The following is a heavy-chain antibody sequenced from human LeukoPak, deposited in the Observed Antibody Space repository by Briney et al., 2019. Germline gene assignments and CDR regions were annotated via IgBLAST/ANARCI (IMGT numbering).Heavy chain of an antibody. CDR1: GYSLTLLS. CDR3: AILLEDYAFSTGSAKDY. J-gene: IGHJ4*02. CDR2: FDRVDGET. V-gene: IGHV1-24*01. D-gene: IGHD3-3*01. Sequence: ASVKLSCNVSGYSLTLLSMHWVRHGIGRGLEWMGGFDRVDGETIYAQKFQGTVTMTENTSTNTAYMELSSLRSDDTAVYYCAILLEDYAFSTGSAKDYWGQGTLVTVSS.